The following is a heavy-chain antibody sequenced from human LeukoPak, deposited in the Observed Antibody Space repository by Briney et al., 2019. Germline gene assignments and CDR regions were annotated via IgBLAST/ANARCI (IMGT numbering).Heavy chain of an antibody. CDR2: IYHSGST. Sequence: SETLSLTCTVSGGSISSSSYYWGWIRQPPGKALEWIGSIYHSGSTYYNPSLKSRVTILVDTSKNQFSLKLSSVTAADTAVHYCARVDYDSSGYLPINFDYWGQGTLVTVSS. D-gene: IGHD3-22*01. V-gene: IGHV4-39*07. J-gene: IGHJ4*02. CDR1: GGSISSSSYY. CDR3: ARVDYDSSGYLPINFDY.